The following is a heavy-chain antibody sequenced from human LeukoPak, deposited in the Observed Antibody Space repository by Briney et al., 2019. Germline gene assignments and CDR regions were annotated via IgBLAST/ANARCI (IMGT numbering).Heavy chain of an antibody. J-gene: IGHJ6*02. CDR3: ARAPLVVSRQYHYGLDV. CDR1: GFPFSTYY. Sequence: GGSLRLSCAASGFPFSTYYMSWVRQAPGKGLEWVANIKEDGSDKYYVDSVKGRFTVSRDNAKNSVFLQMNSLRDEDTGLYFCARAPLVVSRQYHYGLDVWGQGTTVTVSS. CDR2: IKEDGSDK. D-gene: IGHD3-16*01. V-gene: IGHV3-7*01.